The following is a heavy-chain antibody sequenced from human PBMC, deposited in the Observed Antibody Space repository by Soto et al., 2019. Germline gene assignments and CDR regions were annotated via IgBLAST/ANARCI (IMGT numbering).Heavy chain of an antibody. Sequence: GGSLRLSCAASGFTVSSNYMSWVRQAPGKGLEWVSVIYSGGSTYYADSVKGRFTISRDNSKNTLYLQMNSLRAEDTAVYYCGSGSGSFYYYYGMDVWGQGTTVTVSS. V-gene: IGHV3-53*01. J-gene: IGHJ6*02. CDR1: GFTVSSNY. CDR3: GSGSGSFYYYYGMDV. CDR2: IYSGGST. D-gene: IGHD3-10*01.